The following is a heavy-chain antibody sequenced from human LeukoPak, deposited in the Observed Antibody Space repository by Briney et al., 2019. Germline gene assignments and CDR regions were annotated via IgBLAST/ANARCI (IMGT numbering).Heavy chain of an antibody. D-gene: IGHD2/OR15-2a*01. J-gene: IGHJ4*02. CDR2: INSDGSWT. Sequence: GGSLRLSCAASGNYWMHWVRQVPGKGLVWVSHINSDGSWTSYADSVKGRFTISKDNAKNTVYLQMNSLRAEDTAVYYCVSFYETYWGRGTQVTVSS. CDR1: GNYW. CDR3: VSFYETY. V-gene: IGHV3-74*01.